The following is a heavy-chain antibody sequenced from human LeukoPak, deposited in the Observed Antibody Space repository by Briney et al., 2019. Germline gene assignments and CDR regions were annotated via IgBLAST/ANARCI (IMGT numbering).Heavy chain of an antibody. V-gene: IGHV3-74*01. J-gene: IGHJ4*02. D-gene: IGHD5-18*01. Sequence: GGSLRLSCAASGFSFSSYWIHWVRHAPGKGLEWVSRINYHGTDTIYADSVKGRFTISRDNAKNTVYLQMNALRAEDTAVYYCAREGLGYSFGYWGQGTLVTVSS. CDR3: AREGLGYSFGY. CDR2: INYHGTDT. CDR1: GFSFSSYW.